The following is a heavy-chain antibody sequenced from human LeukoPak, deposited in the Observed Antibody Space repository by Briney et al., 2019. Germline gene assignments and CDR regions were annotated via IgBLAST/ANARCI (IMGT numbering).Heavy chain of an antibody. V-gene: IGHV4-39*07. CDR1: GGSISSSSYY. CDR2: TYYSGST. Sequence: SETLSLTCTVSGGSISSSSYYWGWIRQPPGKGLEWIGSTYYSGSTYYNASLKSRVTISVDTSKNQFSLKLSSVTAADTAVYYCARGDWAGDFDYWGQGTLVTVSS. D-gene: IGHD2-21*01. J-gene: IGHJ4*02. CDR3: ARGDWAGDFDY.